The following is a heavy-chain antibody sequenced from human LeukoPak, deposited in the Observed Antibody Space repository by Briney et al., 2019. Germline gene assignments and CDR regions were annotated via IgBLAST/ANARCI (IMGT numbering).Heavy chain of an antibody. Sequence: GGSLRLSCAGSGFTVSSKYMSWVRQAPGKGLEWVSVIYSGGSTDYADSVKGRFTMSRDNSKNMLYLQMNSLRVDDTAVYFCARGRGYSGYDVSLPFDYWGQGTLSPSPQ. D-gene: IGHD5-12*01. CDR1: GFTVSSKY. CDR2: IYSGGST. CDR3: ARGRGYSGYDVSLPFDY. V-gene: IGHV3-66*01. J-gene: IGHJ4*02.